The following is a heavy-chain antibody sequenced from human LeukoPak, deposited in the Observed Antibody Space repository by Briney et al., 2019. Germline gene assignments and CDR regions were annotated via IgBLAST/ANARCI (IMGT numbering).Heavy chain of an antibody. V-gene: IGHV3-48*02. J-gene: IGHJ4*02. CDR1: GFTFSSYN. CDR3: ARSKQLDY. CDR2: ISPGSSTI. D-gene: IGHD6-13*01. Sequence: GGSLRLSCAASGFTFSSYNMNWVRQAPGKGVEGVSYISPGSSTIYYADSVKGRFTISRDNAKNSLYLQMNSLRDEDTAVYYCARSKQLDYWGQGTLVTVSS.